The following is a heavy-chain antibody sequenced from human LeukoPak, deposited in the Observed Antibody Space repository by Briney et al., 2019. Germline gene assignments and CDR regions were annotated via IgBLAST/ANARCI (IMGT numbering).Heavy chain of an antibody. CDR1: GGSISGYY. CDR3: ARYAAARGPNWLDP. J-gene: IGHJ5*02. V-gene: IGHV4-59*01. CDR2: IHYTGNT. Sequence: SETPSLTCTVSGGSISGYYWSWIRQPPGKGLEWIGSIHYTGNTDYNPSLKSRVIILLDTSKNQFSLKVTSVTAADTAAYHCARYAAARGPNWLDPWGQGTLVTVSS. D-gene: IGHD6-6*01.